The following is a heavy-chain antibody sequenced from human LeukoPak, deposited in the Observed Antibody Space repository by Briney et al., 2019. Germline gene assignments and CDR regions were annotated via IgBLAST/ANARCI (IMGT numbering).Heavy chain of an antibody. D-gene: IGHD2/OR15-2a*01. CDR1: GGSISSGDYY. V-gene: IGHV4-30-4*01. CDR2: IYYSGST. J-gene: IGHJ5*02. Sequence: PSETLSLTCTVSGGSISSGDYYWSWIRQPPGKGLEWIGYIYYSGSTYYNPSLKSRVTISVDTSKNQFSLHLNSVTPEDTAVYYCARRLTQYDCLDPWGQGILVTVSS. CDR3: ARRLTQYDCLDP.